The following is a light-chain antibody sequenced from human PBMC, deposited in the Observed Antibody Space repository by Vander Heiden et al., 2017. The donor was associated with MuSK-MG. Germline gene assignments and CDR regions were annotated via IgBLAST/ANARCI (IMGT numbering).Light chain of an antibody. Sequence: DIQMTQSPSSLSASVGDRVTITCRASQSISSYLNWYQQKPGKAPKLLIYAASSLQSGVPSRFSGSGSGTDFTLTISSLQPEDFATYYCQQSDSTPLTFGGGTEVEIK. CDR2: AAS. J-gene: IGKJ4*01. CDR1: QSISSY. CDR3: QQSDSTPLT. V-gene: IGKV1-39*01.